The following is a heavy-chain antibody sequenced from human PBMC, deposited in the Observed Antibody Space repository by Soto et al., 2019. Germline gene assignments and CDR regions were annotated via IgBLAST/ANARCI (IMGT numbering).Heavy chain of an antibody. CDR1: GFTFSRHT. Sequence: GGSLRLSCAASGFTFSRHTMHWVRQAPGKGLEWVAAISDDGSNTYYADSVKGRFTISRDDAKNSLYLQMNSLRAEDTAVYYCARELDGIDVWGQGTTVTVSS. J-gene: IGHJ6*02. V-gene: IGHV3-30-3*01. CDR3: ARELDGIDV. CDR2: ISDDGSNT.